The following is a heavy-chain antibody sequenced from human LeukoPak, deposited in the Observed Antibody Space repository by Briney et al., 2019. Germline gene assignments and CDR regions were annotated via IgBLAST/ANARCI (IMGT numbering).Heavy chain of an antibody. J-gene: IGHJ1*01. CDR2: ISYDGSNK. D-gene: IGHD1-26*01. Sequence: SGGSLRLSCAASGFTFSSYAMHWVRQAPGKGLEWVAVISYDGSNKYYADSVKGRFTISRDNSKNTLYLQMNSLRAEDTAVYYCARVRVGATLAEYFQHWGQGTLVTVSS. V-gene: IGHV3-30-3*01. CDR1: GFTFSSYA. CDR3: ARVRVGATLAEYFQH.